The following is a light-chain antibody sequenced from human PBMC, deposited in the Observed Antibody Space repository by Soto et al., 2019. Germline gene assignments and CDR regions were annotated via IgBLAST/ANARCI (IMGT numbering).Light chain of an antibody. V-gene: IGLV2-14*01. CDR1: SSDVGGYNY. J-gene: IGLJ1*01. CDR2: EVS. CDR3: SSYTSSSIDYV. Sequence: QSALTQPASVSGSPGQSITISCTGTSSDVGGYNYVSWYQQHPGKAPKLMIYEVSNRPSGVSNRFSASKSGNTASLTISGLQAEDEADSYCSSYTSSSIDYVFGTGTKVTVL.